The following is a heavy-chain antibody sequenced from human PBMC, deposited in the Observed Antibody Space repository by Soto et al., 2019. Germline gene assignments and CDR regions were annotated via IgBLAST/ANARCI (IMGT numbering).Heavy chain of an antibody. CDR1: VCTFSSYG. CDR3: AKDLNLGYCRSTRCHNWFNA. D-gene: IGHD2-2*01. Sequence: SLRLSCASSVCTFSSYGMHWVRHAPAKWLEWVAVISDDGSNKYYADSVKGRFTISRDNSKNTLYLQMNSLRAEDTAVDYCAKDLNLGYCRSTRCHNWFNAWGKGTRVSVSS. J-gene: IGHJ5*02. CDR2: ISDDGSNK. V-gene: IGHV3-30*18.